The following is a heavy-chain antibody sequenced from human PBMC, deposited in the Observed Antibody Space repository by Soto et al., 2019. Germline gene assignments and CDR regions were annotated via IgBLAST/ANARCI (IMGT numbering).Heavy chain of an antibody. CDR2: IYYSGST. CDR3: ARGVIH. D-gene: IGHD3-16*02. CDR1: GGSISSYY. J-gene: IGHJ4*02. Sequence: SETLSLTGTVSGGSISSYYWSWIRQPPGKGLEWIGYIYYSGSTSYNPSLKSRLTISVDTSKNQFSLKLSSVTAADTAVYYCARGVIHWGQGTLVTGSS. V-gene: IGHV4-59*12.